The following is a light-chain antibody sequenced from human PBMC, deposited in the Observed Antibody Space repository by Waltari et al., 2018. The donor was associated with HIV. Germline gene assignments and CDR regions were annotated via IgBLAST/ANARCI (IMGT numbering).Light chain of an antibody. Sequence: QSALTQPPSASGSPGQSLTISCTGTSSAVGGYNYVSWYQQHPGKAPKLIIYEVTKRPSGVPDRFAGSKSGNTASLTVSGLQAEDEADYYCSSYAGSSNLRVFGGGTKLTVL. J-gene: IGLJ2*01. V-gene: IGLV2-8*01. CDR3: SSYAGSSNLRV. CDR2: EVT. CDR1: SSAVGGYNY.